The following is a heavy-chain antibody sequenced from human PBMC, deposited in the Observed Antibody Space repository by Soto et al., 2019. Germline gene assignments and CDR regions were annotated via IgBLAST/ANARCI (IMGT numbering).Heavy chain of an antibody. V-gene: IGHV4-59*01. J-gene: IGHJ6*02. Sequence: SETLSLTCTVSGGSISSYYWSWIRQPPGKGLEWIGYIYYSGSTNYNPSVKSRVTISVDTSKNQFSLKLSSVTAADTAVYYCARVLGYCSSTSCPYGMDVWGQGTTVTVSS. D-gene: IGHD2-2*01. CDR3: ARVLGYCSSTSCPYGMDV. CDR2: IYYSGST. CDR1: GGSISSYY.